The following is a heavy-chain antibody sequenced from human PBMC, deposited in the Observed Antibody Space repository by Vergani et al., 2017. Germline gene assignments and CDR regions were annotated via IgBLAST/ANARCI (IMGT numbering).Heavy chain of an antibody. CDR3: SKSTGPAVTTSCLDY. D-gene: IGHD4-17*01. CDR2: ISISVGNTDYADS. V-gene: IGHV3-23*01. J-gene: IGHJ4*02. CDR1: GFTLSSYA. Sequence: EIELSESGGGLVQPGGSLRLSCAAAGFTLSSYAMSWVRQAPGKGLEWVSGISISVGNTDYADSFYADSVKGRFTVSRDDSKNTIYLQMNSLRAEDTAVYFCSKSTGPAVTTSCLDYWGQGTLVRVSS.